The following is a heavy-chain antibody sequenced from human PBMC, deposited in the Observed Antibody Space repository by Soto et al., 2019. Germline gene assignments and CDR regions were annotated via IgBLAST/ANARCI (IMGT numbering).Heavy chain of an antibody. D-gene: IGHD6-19*01. V-gene: IGHV3-30-3*01. CDR3: AKDRDSSGWYGDEYYFDY. CDR1: GFTFSSYA. J-gene: IGHJ4*02. CDR2: ISYDGSNK. Sequence: GGSLRLSCAASGFTFSSYAMHWVRQAPGKGLEWVAVISYDGSNKYYADSVKGRFTISRDNSKNTLYLQMNSLRAEDTAVYYCAKDRDSSGWYGDEYYFDYWGQGTLVTVSS.